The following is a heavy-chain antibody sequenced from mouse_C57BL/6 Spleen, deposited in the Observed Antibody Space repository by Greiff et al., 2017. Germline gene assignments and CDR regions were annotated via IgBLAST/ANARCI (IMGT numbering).Heavy chain of an antibody. D-gene: IGHD1-1*01. Sequence: QVQLQQSGPGLVQPSQSLSITCTVSGFSLTSYGVHWVRQSPGKGLEWLGVIWRGGSTDYNAAFMSRLSITKDNSKSQVFFKMNSLQADDTAIYYCAKNFDYGSSKGYFDVWGTGTTVTVSS. J-gene: IGHJ1*03. V-gene: IGHV2-5*01. CDR3: AKNFDYGSSKGYFDV. CDR1: GFSLTSYG. CDR2: IWRGGST.